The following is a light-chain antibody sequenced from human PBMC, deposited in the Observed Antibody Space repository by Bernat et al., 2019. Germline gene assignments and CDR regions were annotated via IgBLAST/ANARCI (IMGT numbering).Light chain of an antibody. J-gene: IGKJ2*01. CDR2: AAS. V-gene: IGKV1-39*01. Sequence: DIQVTQSPSSLSASVGDRVTITCRTSQPINNYLMWYEHKPGTAPKLLIYAASSVKSGVPSRFIGSGYGTDFTVTVTILQPEDFATYYCQQYNSSPSTFGQGTKLEIK. CDR1: QPINNY. CDR3: QQYNSSPST.